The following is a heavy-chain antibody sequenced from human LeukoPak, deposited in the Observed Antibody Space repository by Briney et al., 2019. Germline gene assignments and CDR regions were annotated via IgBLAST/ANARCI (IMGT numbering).Heavy chain of an antibody. J-gene: IGHJ3*02. CDR2: IYTSGST. D-gene: IGHD3-22*01. Sequence: SETLSLTCTVSGGSISSYYWSWIRQPAGKGLEWIGRIYTSGSTNYNPSLKSRVTMSVDTSKNQFSLKLDSVTAADTAVFYCARHYYDSSGYDAFDIRGQGTMATVST. CDR1: GGSISSYY. V-gene: IGHV4-4*07. CDR3: ARHYYDSSGYDAFDI.